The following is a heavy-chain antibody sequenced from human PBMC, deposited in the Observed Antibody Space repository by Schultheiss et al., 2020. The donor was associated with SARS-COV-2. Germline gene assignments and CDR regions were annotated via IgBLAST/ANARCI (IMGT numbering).Heavy chain of an antibody. J-gene: IGHJ3*02. V-gene: IGHV4-4*07. CDR2: IYGSVHT. Sequence: SETLSLTCTVSGVSISSYYWNWVRRPAGKGLEWIGRIYGSVHTNYNPSLKSRVTISVDTSKNQFSLKLSSVTAADTAVYYCAREGDYDSSGYYLIHDAFDIWGQGTMVTVSS. CDR1: GVSISSYY. D-gene: IGHD3-22*01. CDR3: AREGDYDSSGYYLIHDAFDI.